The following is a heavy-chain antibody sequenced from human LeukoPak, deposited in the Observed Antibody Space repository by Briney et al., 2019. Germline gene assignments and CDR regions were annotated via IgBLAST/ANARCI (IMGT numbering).Heavy chain of an antibody. CDR2: IYYSGST. D-gene: IGHD2-15*01. CDR1: GGSISSSSYY. J-gene: IGHJ4*02. CDR3: ARAHGRASIVVVVAATDFDY. Sequence: PSETLSLTCTVSGGSISSSSYYWGWIRQPPGKGLEWIGSIYYSGSTYYNPSLKSRVIISVDTSKNQFSLKLSSVTAADTAVYYCARAHGRASIVVVVAATDFDYWGQGTLVTVSS. V-gene: IGHV4-39*07.